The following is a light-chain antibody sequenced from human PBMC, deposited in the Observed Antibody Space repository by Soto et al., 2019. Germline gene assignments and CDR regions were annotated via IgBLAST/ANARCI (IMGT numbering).Light chain of an antibody. J-gene: IGLJ3*02. CDR3: QTWGTDLGV. CDR2: LNSDGSH. CDR1: SGHSSYA. Sequence: QSVLAQSPSASASLGASVKLTCTLSSGHSSYAITWHQQKPEKGPRYLMKLNSDGSHTKGDGVPDRFSGSSSGAERYLTISSLQSEDEDDYYCQTWGTDLGVFGGGTKLTVL. V-gene: IGLV4-69*01.